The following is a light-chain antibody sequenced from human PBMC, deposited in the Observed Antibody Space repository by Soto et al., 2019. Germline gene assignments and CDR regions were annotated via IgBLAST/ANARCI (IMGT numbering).Light chain of an antibody. CDR2: DDF. Sequence: HSVLTQPPSVSAASGQKVTISCSGSSSNIGSNFVSWYQHIPGTAPKLLIYDDFGRPSGIPDRFSGSKSGTSAILGITGLQTGDEAEYYCWTWDTSLSAGVFGGGTKLTVL. V-gene: IGLV1-51*01. CDR1: SSNIGSNF. CDR3: WTWDTSLSAGV. J-gene: IGLJ2*01.